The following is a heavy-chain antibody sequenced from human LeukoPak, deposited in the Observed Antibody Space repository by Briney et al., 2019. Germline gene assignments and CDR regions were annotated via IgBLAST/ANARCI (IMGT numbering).Heavy chain of an antibody. CDR2: IYYSGST. Sequence: SETLSLTCTVSGGSVSSGIYYWSWIRQPPGKGLEWIGYIYYSGSTNYNPSLKSRVTISLDTSKSQISLKLSSVTAADTAVYYCARGQRRLQDYWGQGTLVTVSS. CDR1: GGSVSSGIYY. CDR3: ARGQRRLQDY. V-gene: IGHV4-61*01. J-gene: IGHJ4*02.